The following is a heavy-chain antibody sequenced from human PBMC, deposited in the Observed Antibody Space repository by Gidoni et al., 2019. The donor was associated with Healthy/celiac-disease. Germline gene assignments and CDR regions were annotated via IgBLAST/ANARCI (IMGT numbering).Heavy chain of an antibody. CDR1: GFTFSSYS. J-gene: IGHJ4*02. Sequence: EVQLVESGGGLVQPGGSLRLSCAASGFTFSSYSMNWVRQAPGKGLEWVSYISSSSSTIYYADSVKGRFTISRDNAKNSLYLQMNSLRAEDTAVYYCARDRIVGAPDYWGQGTLVTVSS. D-gene: IGHD1-26*01. CDR2: ISSSSSTI. V-gene: IGHV3-48*01. CDR3: ARDRIVGAPDY.